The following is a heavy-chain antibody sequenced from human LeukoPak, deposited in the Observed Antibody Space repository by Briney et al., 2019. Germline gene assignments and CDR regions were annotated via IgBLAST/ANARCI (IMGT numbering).Heavy chain of an antibody. Sequence: GGSLRLSCAASGFTFSSYGMHWVRQAPGKGLEWVAVISYDGSNKYYADSVKGRFTISRDNSKNTLYLQMNSLRAEDTAVYYCAKDRFGYCSSTSYHSIDYWGQGTLVTVSS. CDR2: ISYDGSNK. D-gene: IGHD2-2*03. CDR1: GFTFSSYG. CDR3: AKDRFGYCSSTSYHSIDY. V-gene: IGHV3-30*18. J-gene: IGHJ4*02.